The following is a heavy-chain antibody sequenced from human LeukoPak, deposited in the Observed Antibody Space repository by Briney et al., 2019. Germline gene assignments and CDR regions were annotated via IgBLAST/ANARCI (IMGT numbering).Heavy chain of an antibody. Sequence: PGGSLRLSCAASGFTFSTKWMTWVRQAPGKGLEWVANIKQDGSEKFYVDSVKGRFTISRDNAKNSLYLQMNSLRAEDMAVYYCARGGSTSSWFWNDWGQGTLGTVSS. V-gene: IGHV3-7*01. D-gene: IGHD6-13*01. CDR3: ARGGSTSSWFWND. CDR2: IKQDGSEK. CDR1: GFTFSTKW. J-gene: IGHJ4*02.